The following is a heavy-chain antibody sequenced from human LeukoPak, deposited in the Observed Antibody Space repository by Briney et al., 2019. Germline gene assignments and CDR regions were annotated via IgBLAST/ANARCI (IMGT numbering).Heavy chain of an antibody. CDR1: GFTFSSYA. Sequence: GGSLRLSCAASGFTFSSYALHWVRQAPGKGLEWVAVISYDGSNKYYADSVKGRFTISRDNSKNTLYLQMNSLRAEDTAVYYCAREAVVTRAFDIWGQGTMVTVSS. D-gene: IGHD4-23*01. J-gene: IGHJ3*02. CDR2: ISYDGSNK. V-gene: IGHV3-30*14. CDR3: AREAVVTRAFDI.